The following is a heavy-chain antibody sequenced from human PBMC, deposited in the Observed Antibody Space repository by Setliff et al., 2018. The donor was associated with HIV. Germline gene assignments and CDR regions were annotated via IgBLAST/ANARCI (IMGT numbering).Heavy chain of an antibody. CDR3: ARVRYSSGWYDY. CDR1: GGPFTSA. V-gene: IGHV1-69*10. D-gene: IGHD6-19*01. CDR2: IIPIFGIA. Sequence: SVKVSCKASGGPFTSAFNWVRQVPGQGLEWMGGIIPIFGIASYAQKFQGRVTMTRDTSTSTVYMELSSLRSEDTAVYYCARVRYSSGWYDYWGQGTLVTVSS. J-gene: IGHJ4*02.